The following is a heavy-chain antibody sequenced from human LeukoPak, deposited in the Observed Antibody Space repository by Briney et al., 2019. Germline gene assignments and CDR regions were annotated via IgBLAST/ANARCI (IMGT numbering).Heavy chain of an antibody. CDR3: ARAYRGVYYYYMDV. CDR2: ISGSGGGGST. Sequence: GGSLRLSCAASGFTFSSYAMSWVRQAPGKGLVWDSTISGSGGGGSTYYADSVKGRFTISRDNSKNTLYLQMNSLRAEDTAVYYCARAYRGVYYYYMDVWGKGTTVTVSS. J-gene: IGHJ6*03. CDR1: GFTFSSYA. V-gene: IGHV3-23*01. D-gene: IGHD4-11*01.